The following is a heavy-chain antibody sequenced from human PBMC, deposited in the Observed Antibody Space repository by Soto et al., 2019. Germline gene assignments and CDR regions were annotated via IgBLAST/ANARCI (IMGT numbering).Heavy chain of an antibody. Sequence: SQTLSLTCVISGDSVSSSSVAWNWVRQSPSRGLEWLGRTYYRSRWYSDFAVSVRGRIVINADTSKNQFSLQLNSVTPEDTAVYFCARSEEDYDYYYGLDVWGQGTTVTVSS. CDR1: GDSVSSSSVA. V-gene: IGHV6-1*01. CDR2: TYYRSRWYS. CDR3: ARSEEDYDYYYGLDV. J-gene: IGHJ6*02.